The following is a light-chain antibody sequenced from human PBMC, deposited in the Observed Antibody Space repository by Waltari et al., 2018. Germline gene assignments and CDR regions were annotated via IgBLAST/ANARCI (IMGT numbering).Light chain of an antibody. Sequence: SYALTQPPSVSVAPGTPARLTCGGDNIGSYSVHWYQQKPGQAPVLVIFYDSDRPSGIPERFSGSNSGNTATLTISSVEAGDEAKYYCHVWHPDMDPGVFGPGTEVSV. V-gene: IGLV3-21*04. J-gene: IGLJ1*01. CDR3: HVWHPDMDPGV. CDR1: NIGSYS. CDR2: YDS.